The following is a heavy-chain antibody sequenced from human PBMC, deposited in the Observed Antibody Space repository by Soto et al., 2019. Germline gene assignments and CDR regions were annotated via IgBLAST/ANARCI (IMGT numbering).Heavy chain of an antibody. D-gene: IGHD6-13*01. CDR3: ARRGYGSRWPNVYMDV. CDR1: GFTFSNYE. J-gene: IGHJ6*03. CDR2: ISNNGAHT. V-gene: IGHV3-64*01. Sequence: EAQLVESGGGLVQPGGSLRLSCAASGFTFSNYEMHWFRQPPGKGLEYVSGISNNGAHTDYAKSVKGRFTISRDNSENTLYLQMGSLRAEDMALYYCARRGYGSRWPNVYMDVWGKGTTVTVSS.